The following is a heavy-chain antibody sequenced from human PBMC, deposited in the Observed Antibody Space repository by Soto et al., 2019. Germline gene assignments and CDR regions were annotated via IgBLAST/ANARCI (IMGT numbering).Heavy chain of an antibody. CDR1: GFTFSNAW. CDR3: TTPPAELRFLEWPPRWFDP. Sequence: GGSLRLSCAASGFTFSNAWMNWVRQAPGKGLEWVGRIKSKTDGGTTDYAAPVKGRFTISRDDSKNTLYLQMNSLKTEETAVYYCTTPPAELRFLEWPPRWFDPWGQGTLVTVSS. V-gene: IGHV3-15*07. CDR2: IKSKTDGGTT. D-gene: IGHD3-3*01. J-gene: IGHJ5*02.